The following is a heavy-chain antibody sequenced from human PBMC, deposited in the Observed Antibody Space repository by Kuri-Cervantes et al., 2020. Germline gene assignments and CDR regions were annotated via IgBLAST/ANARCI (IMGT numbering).Heavy chain of an antibody. CDR1: GFTFDAYA. CDR3: ARVGIIADAFDI. Sequence: SLKISCAASGFTFDAYALHWVRQAPGKGLEWVSGISWNSGSIGYADSVKGRFTISRDNAKNSLYLQMNSLRAEDSAVYYCARVGIIADAFDIWGQGTMVTVSS. CDR2: ISWNSGSI. J-gene: IGHJ3*02. V-gene: IGHV3-9*01. D-gene: IGHD7-27*01.